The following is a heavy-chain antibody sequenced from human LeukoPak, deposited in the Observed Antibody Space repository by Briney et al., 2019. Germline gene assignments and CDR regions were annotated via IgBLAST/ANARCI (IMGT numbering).Heavy chain of an antibody. CDR2: ISWNSGSI. J-gene: IGHJ5*02. Sequence: PGRSLRLSCAASGFTFDDYAMHWARQAPGKGLEWVSGISWNSGSIGYADSVKGRFTISRDNAKNSLYLQMNSLRAEDTALYYCAKVSWSRASGWFDPWGQGTLVTVSS. CDR1: GFTFDDYA. CDR3: AKVSWSRASGWFDP. V-gene: IGHV3-9*01. D-gene: IGHD2-8*02.